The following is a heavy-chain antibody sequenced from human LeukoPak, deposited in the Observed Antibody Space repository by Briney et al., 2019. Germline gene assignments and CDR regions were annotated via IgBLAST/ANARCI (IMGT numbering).Heavy chain of an antibody. Sequence: SQTLSLTCTVSGGSISSGGYYWSWIRQHPGKGLEWIGYIYYSGSTNYNPSLKSRVTISVDTSKNQFSLKLSSVTAADTAVYYSARVAYNYGYYFDYWGQGTLVTVSS. D-gene: IGHD5-18*01. CDR2: IYYSGST. CDR3: ARVAYNYGYYFDY. V-gene: IGHV4-31*03. CDR1: GGSISSGGYY. J-gene: IGHJ4*02.